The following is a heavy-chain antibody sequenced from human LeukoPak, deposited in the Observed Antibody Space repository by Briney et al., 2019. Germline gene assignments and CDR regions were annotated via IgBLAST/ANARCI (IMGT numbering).Heavy chain of an antibody. CDR1: GFTFSSYG. D-gene: IGHD2-21*02. V-gene: IGHV3-30*18. CDR3: AKAMGPDIVVVTTGSLDP. CDR2: ISYDGSNK. J-gene: IGHJ5*02. Sequence: GGSLRLSCAASGFTFSSYGVHWVRQAPGKGLEWVAVISYDGSNKYYADSVKGRFTISRDNSKNTLYLQMNSLRAEDTAVYYCAKAMGPDIVVVTTGSLDPWGQGTLVTVSS.